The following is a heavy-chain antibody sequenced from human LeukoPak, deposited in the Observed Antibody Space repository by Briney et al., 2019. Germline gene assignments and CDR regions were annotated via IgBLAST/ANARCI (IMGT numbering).Heavy chain of an antibody. Sequence: ASVTVSCKASGYTFTSYDINWVRQATGQGLEWMGWMNPNSGNTGYAQKFQGRVTMTRNTSISTAYMELSSLRSEDTAVYYCARAGGLRYFDWLPTNWFDPWGQGTLVTVSS. J-gene: IGHJ5*02. CDR1: GYTFTSYD. CDR3: ARAGGLRYFDWLPTNWFDP. CDR2: MNPNSGNT. V-gene: IGHV1-8*01. D-gene: IGHD3-9*01.